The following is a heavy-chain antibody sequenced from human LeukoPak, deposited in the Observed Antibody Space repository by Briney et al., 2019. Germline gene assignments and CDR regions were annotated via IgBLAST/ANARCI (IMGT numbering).Heavy chain of an antibody. D-gene: IGHD3-10*01. CDR3: MGNYYGSGSYADFDY. Sequence: GGSLRLSCAASGFIFSNYWMSWVRQAPGKGLEWVANMNQDGSEKYYVGSVKGRFTISRDNADNSLYLQMDSLKTEDTAVYYCMGNYYGSGSYADFDYWGQGTLVTVSS. J-gene: IGHJ4*02. V-gene: IGHV3-7*03. CDR1: GFIFSNYW. CDR2: MNQDGSEK.